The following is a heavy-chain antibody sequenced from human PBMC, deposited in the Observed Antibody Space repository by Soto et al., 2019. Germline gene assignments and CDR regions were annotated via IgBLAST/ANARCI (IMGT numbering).Heavy chain of an antibody. CDR3: ARGYHYYDSSGYDKWDAFDI. J-gene: IGHJ3*02. Sequence: EVQLVESGGGLVKPGGSLRLSCAASGFTFSSYSMNWVRQAPGKGLEWVSSLSSSSSYIDYADSVKGRFTISRDNAKNSMYLQRNSLRAEDKAVYYCARGYHYYDSSGYDKWDAFDIWGQGTMVTVSS. CDR1: GFTFSSYS. V-gene: IGHV3-21*01. CDR2: LSSSSSYI. D-gene: IGHD3-22*01.